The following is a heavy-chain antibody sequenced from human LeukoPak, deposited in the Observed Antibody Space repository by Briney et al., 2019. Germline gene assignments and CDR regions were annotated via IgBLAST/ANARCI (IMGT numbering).Heavy chain of an antibody. J-gene: IGHJ6*03. CDR3: ARGSGTTGTIYMDV. Sequence: KPSETLSLTCTVPGGSVRPYFWNWIRQSPGKGLEWLAFIDYSGSTSYNPSLNSRATISTDTSKSQFSLRLSSVTAADTAVYYCARGSGTTGTIYMDVWGKGITVTVS. D-gene: IGHD1-1*01. V-gene: IGHV4-59*02. CDR1: GGSVRPYF. CDR2: IDYSGST.